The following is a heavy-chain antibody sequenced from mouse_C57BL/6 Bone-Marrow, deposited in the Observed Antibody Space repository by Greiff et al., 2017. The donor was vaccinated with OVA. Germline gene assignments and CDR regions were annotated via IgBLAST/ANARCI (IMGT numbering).Heavy chain of an antibody. CDR2: ISGGGGNT. CDR1: GFTFSSYT. Sequence: DVKLQESGGGLVKPGGSLKLSCAASGFTFSSYTMSWVRQTPEKRLEWVATISGGGGNTYYPDSVKGRFTISRDNAKNTLYLQMSSLRSEDTALYYCASFTTVEGYAMDYWGQGTSVTVSS. D-gene: IGHD1-1*01. V-gene: IGHV5-9*01. J-gene: IGHJ4*01. CDR3: ASFTTVEGYAMDY.